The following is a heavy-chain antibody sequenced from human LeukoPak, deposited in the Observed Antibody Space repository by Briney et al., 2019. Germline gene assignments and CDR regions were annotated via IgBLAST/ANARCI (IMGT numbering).Heavy chain of an antibody. CDR3: TLGGPIVVLPVAFDY. CDR1: GFTFSSFS. V-gene: IGHV3-21*01. Sequence: PGGPLRLSCAASGFTFSSFSMNWVRQAPGKGLEWVSSISSSSSHIYYADSVKGRFTISRDNARKSLFLQMNSLRAEDTAIYYCTLGGPIVVLPVAFDYWGQGTMVTVSS. J-gene: IGHJ4*02. D-gene: IGHD2-2*01. CDR2: ISSSSSHI.